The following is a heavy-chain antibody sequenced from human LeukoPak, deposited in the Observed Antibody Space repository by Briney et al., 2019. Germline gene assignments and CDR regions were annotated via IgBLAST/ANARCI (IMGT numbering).Heavy chain of an antibody. V-gene: IGHV4-34*01. CDR2: INHSGST. Sequence: PSETLSLTCAVYGGSFSGYYWSWIRQPPGKGLEWIGEINHSGSTNYNPSLKSRVTISVDTSKNQFSLKLSSVTAADTAVYYCARGAGNSGYAYIDYWGQGTLVTVSS. CDR3: ARGAGNSGYAYIDY. D-gene: IGHD5-12*01. J-gene: IGHJ4*02. CDR1: GGSFSGYY.